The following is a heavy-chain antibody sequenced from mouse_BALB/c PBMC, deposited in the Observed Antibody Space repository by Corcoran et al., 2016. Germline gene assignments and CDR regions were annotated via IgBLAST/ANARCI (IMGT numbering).Heavy chain of an antibody. CDR3: ARELMGTTWGY. CDR2: VNPNNGGT. Sequence: EVQLQQSGPELVKPGASVKISCKASGYTFTDYYMNWVKQSHGKSLEWIGLVNPNNGGTSYNQKFKGKATLTVDKSSSTAYMELRSLTSEDSAVYYCARELMGTTWGYWGQGTTLTVSS. J-gene: IGHJ2*01. CDR1: GYTFTDYY. D-gene: IGHD2-1*01. V-gene: IGHV1-26*01.